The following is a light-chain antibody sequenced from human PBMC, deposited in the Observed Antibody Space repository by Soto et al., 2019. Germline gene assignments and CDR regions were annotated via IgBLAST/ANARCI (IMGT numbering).Light chain of an antibody. CDR2: DVT. J-gene: IGLJ1*01. Sequence: QSALTQPPSASGSPGQSVTISCTGTSSDIGAYNYVSWYQQYPGKAPKLIIYDVTERPSGVPDRFSGSRSGNTASLTISGLQAEDEADYYCCSYAGSYTYVFGTGTKLTVL. CDR3: CSYAGSYTYV. V-gene: IGLV2-11*01. CDR1: SSDIGAYNY.